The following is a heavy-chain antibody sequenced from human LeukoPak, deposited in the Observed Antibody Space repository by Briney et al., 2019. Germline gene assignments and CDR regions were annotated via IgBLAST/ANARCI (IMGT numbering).Heavy chain of an antibody. CDR3: AREAVGAIYFDY. Sequence: GGSLRLSCAASGFTFSRYAMHWVRQAPGKGLEWLAFISYGESNKYYADSVKGRFTISRDNSKNTVYLQMNSLRAEDTAVYYCAREAVGAIYFDYWGQGTLVTVSS. CDR1: GFTFSRYA. CDR2: ISYGESNK. V-gene: IGHV3-30*04. J-gene: IGHJ4*02. D-gene: IGHD1-26*01.